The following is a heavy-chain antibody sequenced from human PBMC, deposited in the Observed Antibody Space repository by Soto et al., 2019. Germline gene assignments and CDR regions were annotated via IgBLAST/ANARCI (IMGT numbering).Heavy chain of an antibody. CDR3: ASSPYGDPPEYFQH. V-gene: IGHV3-23*01. CDR1: GCTFSSYA. Sequence: GGSLRLSCAASGCTFSSYAMSWVRQAPGKGLEWVSAISGSGGSTYYADSVKGRFTISRDNSKNMLYLQMNSLRAEDTAVYYCASSPYGDPPEYFQHWGQGTLVTVSS. CDR2: ISGSGGST. D-gene: IGHD4-17*01. J-gene: IGHJ1*01.